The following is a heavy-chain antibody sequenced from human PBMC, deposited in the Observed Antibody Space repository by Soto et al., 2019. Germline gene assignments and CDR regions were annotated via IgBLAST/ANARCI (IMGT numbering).Heavy chain of an antibody. D-gene: IGHD5-12*01. CDR3: ARERDGYNWYFDL. CDR1: GFTFSSYG. V-gene: IGHV3-33*01. Sequence: QVQLVESGGGVVQPGRSLRLSCAASGFTFSSYGMHWVRQAPGKGLEWVAVIWYDGSNKYYADSVKGRFTISRDNSKNTLYLQMNSLRAEDTAVYYCARERDGYNWYFDLWGRGTLVTVSS. J-gene: IGHJ2*01. CDR2: IWYDGSNK.